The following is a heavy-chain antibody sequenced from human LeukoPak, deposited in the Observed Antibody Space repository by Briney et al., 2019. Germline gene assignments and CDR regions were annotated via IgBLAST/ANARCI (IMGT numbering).Heavy chain of an antibody. D-gene: IGHD1-14*01. CDR3: ARHGATRTHY. CDR1: GGSISSSSYY. Sequence: SETLSLTCTVSGGSISSSSYYWGWIRQPPGEGLEWIGSIYYSGSTYYNPSLKSRVTISVDTSKNQFSLKLSSVTAADTAVYYCARHGATRTHYWGQGTLVTVSS. CDR2: IYYSGST. V-gene: IGHV4-39*01. J-gene: IGHJ4*02.